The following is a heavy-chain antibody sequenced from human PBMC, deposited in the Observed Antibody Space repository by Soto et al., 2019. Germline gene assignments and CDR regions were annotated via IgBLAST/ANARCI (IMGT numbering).Heavy chain of an antibody. CDR3: ARHGGEGTFDY. V-gene: IGHV3-53*01. CDR1: GFTVSNNS. CDR2: IHSGGST. J-gene: IGHJ4*02. D-gene: IGHD2-21*01. Sequence: EVQLVESGGGLIQPGGSLRLSCVVSGFTVSNNSMNWVRQAPGKGLEWVSVIHSGGSTYHADSVKGRFTISRDNSKNTVYLQMNRLRAEDTAVYYCARHGGEGTFDYWGQGTLVTVSS.